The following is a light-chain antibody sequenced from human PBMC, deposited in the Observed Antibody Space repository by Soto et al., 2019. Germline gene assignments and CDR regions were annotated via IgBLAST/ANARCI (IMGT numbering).Light chain of an antibody. Sequence: EILLTQSPGTLSLSPGKRATLSCRASQSISSSYLAWYQQRPGQAPRLPIYGASSRATGIPDRFSGSGSGTEFTLTISRLEPEDFAVYYCQQYGSSSWTFGQGNKVDIK. CDR2: GAS. J-gene: IGKJ1*01. CDR1: QSISSSY. CDR3: QQYGSSSWT. V-gene: IGKV3-20*01.